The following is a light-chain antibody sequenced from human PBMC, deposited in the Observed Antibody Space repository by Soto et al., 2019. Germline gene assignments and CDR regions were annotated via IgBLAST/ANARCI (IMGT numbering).Light chain of an antibody. CDR1: QSVLYSSNNKNY. Sequence: DIVMTQSPDSLAVSLGERATINCKSSQSVLYSSNNKNYLAWYQQKPGQPPKLLIYWASTRESGVPDRFSGSGSGTDFTLTISSLQSEDFAVYYCQQYNNWPRYTFGQGTKLEIK. CDR2: WAS. J-gene: IGKJ2*01. V-gene: IGKV4-1*01. CDR3: QQYNNWPRYT.